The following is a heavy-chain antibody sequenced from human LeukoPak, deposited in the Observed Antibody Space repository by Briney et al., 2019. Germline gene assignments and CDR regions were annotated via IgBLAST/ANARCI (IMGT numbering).Heavy chain of an antibody. D-gene: IGHD3-22*01. CDR1: GFSVSRHH. CDR3: ARGVVDGNNYSYCAFDI. CDR2: IYTGGRT. Sequence: GGSVRLSCAASGFSVSRHHMSWVRQAPGKGLEWVSLIYTGGRTYYADSVKGRFTFSSDNSKKTLYLQMNSLRAEDTAVYYCARGVVDGNNYSYCAFDIWGQGTTVTVSS. J-gene: IGHJ3*02. V-gene: IGHV3-66*01.